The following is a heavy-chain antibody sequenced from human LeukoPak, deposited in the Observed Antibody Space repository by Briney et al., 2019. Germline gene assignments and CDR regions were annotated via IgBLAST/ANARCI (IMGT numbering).Heavy chain of an antibody. Sequence: GGSLRLSCTASGFTFGDYAMSWFRQAPGKGLEWVGFIRSKAYGGTTEYAAFVKGRFTISRDDSKSIAYLQMNSLKTEDTAVYYCTRDNRDYYDSSALFWGQGTLVTVSS. CDR2: IRSKAYGGTT. J-gene: IGHJ4*02. D-gene: IGHD3-22*01. V-gene: IGHV3-49*03. CDR1: GFTFGDYA. CDR3: TRDNRDYYDSSALF.